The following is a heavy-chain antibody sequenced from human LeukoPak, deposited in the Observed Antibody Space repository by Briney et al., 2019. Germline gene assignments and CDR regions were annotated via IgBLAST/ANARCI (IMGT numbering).Heavy chain of an antibody. CDR2: IYYTGNT. D-gene: IGHD1-26*01. Sequence: SETLSLTCTVSGGSISNSYWSWIRQPPGKGLEWIAYIYYTGNTKYNPSLKSRVTISVDTSKNQFSLRLSSVTAAGTAVYYCARDSGSSPTFDYWGQGTLVTVSS. J-gene: IGHJ4*02. CDR3: ARDSGSSPTFDY. CDR1: GGSISNSY. V-gene: IGHV4-59*01.